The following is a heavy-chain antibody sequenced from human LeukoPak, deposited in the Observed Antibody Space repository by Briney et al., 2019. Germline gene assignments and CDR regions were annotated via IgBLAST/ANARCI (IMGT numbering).Heavy chain of an antibody. J-gene: IGHJ6*03. CDR3: SSSPGGYYYMDV. CDR1: GFTFGDYA. CDR2: IRREAYGGTT. D-gene: IGHD6-6*01. Sequence: PGGSLRLSCTASGFTFGDYAMSWFRQAPGKGLEWVGFIRREAYGGTTEFAASVKGRFTISRDDSKSIAYLQMNSLKAEDTAVYYSSSSPGGYYYMDVWGKGTTVTVSS. V-gene: IGHV3-49*03.